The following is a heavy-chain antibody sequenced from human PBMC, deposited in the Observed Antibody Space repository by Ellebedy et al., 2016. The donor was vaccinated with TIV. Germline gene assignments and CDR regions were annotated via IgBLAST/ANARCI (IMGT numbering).Heavy chain of an antibody. J-gene: IGHJ5*02. CDR2: ISGKGDIT. Sequence: GESLKISCAASGFTFSSSFMHWVRQAPGMGLEYLASISGKGDITYYANSVKGRFTISRDNSKNTLYLQLGSLGGEDMAVYYCARDKDGGYGFDPWGQGTLVTVSS. CDR3: ARDKDGGYGFDP. CDR1: GFTFSSSF. V-gene: IGHV3-64*01. D-gene: IGHD5-12*01.